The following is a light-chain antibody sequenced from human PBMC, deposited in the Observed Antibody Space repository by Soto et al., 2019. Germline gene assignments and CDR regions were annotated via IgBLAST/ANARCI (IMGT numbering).Light chain of an antibody. CDR3: QQRSNWPLT. CDR1: QSVNSD. Sequence: DIVLTQSPATLSSSPGERVTFSCRASQSVNSDIIWYQQKPGQAPRLLIYDAYTRATGIPARFSGSGSGTDFTLTISSLEPADSALYFCQQRSNWPLTFGGGTKVEI. J-gene: IGKJ4*01. CDR2: DAY. V-gene: IGKV3-11*01.